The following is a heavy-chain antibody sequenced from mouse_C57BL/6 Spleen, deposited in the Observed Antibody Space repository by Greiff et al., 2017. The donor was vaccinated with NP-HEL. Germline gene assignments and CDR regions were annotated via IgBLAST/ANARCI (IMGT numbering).Heavy chain of an antibody. CDR2: IWSGGST. Sequence: VQLQQSGPGLVQPSQSLSITCTVSGFSLTSYGVHWVRQSPGKGLEWLGVIWSGGSTDYNAAFISRLSISKDNSKRQVFFKMNSLQADDTAIYYCARPLYDGYYVYWYFDVWGTGTTVTVSS. V-gene: IGHV2-2*01. CDR1: GFSLTSYG. CDR3: ARPLYDGYYVYWYFDV. D-gene: IGHD2-3*01. J-gene: IGHJ1*03.